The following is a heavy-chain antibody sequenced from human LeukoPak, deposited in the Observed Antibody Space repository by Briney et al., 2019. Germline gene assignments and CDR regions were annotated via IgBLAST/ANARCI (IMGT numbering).Heavy chain of an antibody. J-gene: IGHJ5*02. Sequence: SETLSLPCAVYGGSFSGYYWSWIRQPPGKGLEWIGEINHSGSTNYNPSLKSRVTRSVDTSRNQFSLKPSSVTAADTAVYYCARGRRKVNWFDPWGQGTLVTVSP. CDR1: GGSFSGYY. D-gene: IGHD1-14*01. V-gene: IGHV4-34*01. CDR2: INHSGST. CDR3: ARGRRKVNWFDP.